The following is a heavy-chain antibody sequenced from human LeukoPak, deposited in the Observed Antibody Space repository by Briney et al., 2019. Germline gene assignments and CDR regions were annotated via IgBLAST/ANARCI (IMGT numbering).Heavy chain of an antibody. CDR2: IYYSGST. CDR1: GGSISSSSYY. D-gene: IGHD2/OR15-2a*01. V-gene: IGHV4-39*07. J-gene: IGHJ3*02. Sequence: PSETLSLTCTVSGGSISSSSYYWGWIRQPPGKGLEWIGSIYYSGSTYYNPSLKSRVTISVDTSKNQFSLKLSSVTAADTAVYYCARDLYRFDAVAPGALDIWGQGTMVTVSS. CDR3: ARDLYRFDAVAPGALDI.